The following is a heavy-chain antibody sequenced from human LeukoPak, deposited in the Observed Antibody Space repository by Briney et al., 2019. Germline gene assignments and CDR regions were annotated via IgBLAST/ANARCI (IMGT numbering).Heavy chain of an antibody. V-gene: IGHV1-2*02. D-gene: IGHD6-19*01. J-gene: IGHJ4*02. Sequence: ASVKVSCKGSGYTFTGYYMHWVRQAPGQRLEWMGWINPNSGGTNYAQKFQGRVTMTRDTSISTAYMELSRLRSDDTAVYYCARDLGDSSGWYDYWGQGTLVTVSS. CDR3: ARDLGDSSGWYDY. CDR2: INPNSGGT. CDR1: GYTFTGYY.